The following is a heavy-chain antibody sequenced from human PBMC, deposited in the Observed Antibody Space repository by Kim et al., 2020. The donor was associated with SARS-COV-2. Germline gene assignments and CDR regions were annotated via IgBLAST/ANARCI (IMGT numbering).Heavy chain of an antibody. V-gene: IGHV4-39*01. J-gene: IGHJ4*02. D-gene: IGHD5-18*01. CDR1: GGSISSSSYY. CDR3: ARHFPTAMAFDY. Sequence: SETLSLTCTVSGGSISSSSYYWGWIRQPPGKVLEWIGSIYYSGSTYYNPSLKSRVTISVDTSKNQFSLKLSSVTAADTAVYYCARHFPTAMAFDYWGQGTLVTVSS. CDR2: IYYSGST.